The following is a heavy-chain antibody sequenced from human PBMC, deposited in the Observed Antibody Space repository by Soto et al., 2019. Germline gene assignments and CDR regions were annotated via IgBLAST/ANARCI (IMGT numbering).Heavy chain of an antibody. V-gene: IGHV4-59*01. J-gene: IGHJ6*03. CDR2: IYYSGST. D-gene: IGHD3-3*01. Sequence: SETLSLTCTVSGGSISSYYWSWIRQPPGKGLEWIGYIYYSGSTNYNPSLKSRVTISVDTSKNQFSLKLSSVTAADTAVYYCARARYGFWSGPGSYYYYMDVWGKGTTVTVSS. CDR3: ARARYGFWSGPGSYYYYMDV. CDR1: GGSISSYY.